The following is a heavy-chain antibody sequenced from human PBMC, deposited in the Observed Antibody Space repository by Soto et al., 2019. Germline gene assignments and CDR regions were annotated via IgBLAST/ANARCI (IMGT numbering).Heavy chain of an antibody. CDR3: ARDRGREEPGYYYCYAMDV. CDR2: IYYSGST. Sequence: SETLSLTCTVSGGSISSYYWSWIRQPPGKGLEWIGYIYYSGSTNYNPSLKSRVTISVDTSKNQFSLKLSSVTAADTAVYYCARDRGREEPGYYYCYAMDVWGQGTTVTVSS. CDR1: GGSISSYY. J-gene: IGHJ6*02. D-gene: IGHD1-1*01. V-gene: IGHV4-59*01.